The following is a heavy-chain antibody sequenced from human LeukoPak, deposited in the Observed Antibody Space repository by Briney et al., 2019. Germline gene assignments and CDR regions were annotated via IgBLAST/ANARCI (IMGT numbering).Heavy chain of an antibody. V-gene: IGHV5-51*01. J-gene: IGHJ6*03. CDR2: IYPGDSDT. Sequence: GESLKISCKGSEDSFTNYWIGWVRQMPGKGLECMGIIYPGDSDTRYSPSFQGQVTISADKSISTAYLQWSSLKASDTAMYYCARHDYYGSGSSVLGYMDVWGKGTTVTVSS. CDR3: ARHDYYGSGSSVLGYMDV. D-gene: IGHD3-10*01. CDR1: EDSFTNYW.